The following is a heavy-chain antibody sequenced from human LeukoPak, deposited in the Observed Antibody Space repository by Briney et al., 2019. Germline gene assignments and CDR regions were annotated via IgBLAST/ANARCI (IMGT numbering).Heavy chain of an antibody. J-gene: IGHJ4*02. V-gene: IGHV3-43*01. CDR2: ITRDGGST. Sequence: PGGSLRLSCAASGFTFADYSMHWVRQAPGKGLEWVSLITRDGGSTYYADSVKGRFTTSRDSSKNSLYLQMNSLRTEDTAMYYCAKDASSSSSGGIFKWGPGTRVTVSS. D-gene: IGHD6-6*01. CDR1: GFTFADYS. CDR3: AKDASSSSSGGIFK.